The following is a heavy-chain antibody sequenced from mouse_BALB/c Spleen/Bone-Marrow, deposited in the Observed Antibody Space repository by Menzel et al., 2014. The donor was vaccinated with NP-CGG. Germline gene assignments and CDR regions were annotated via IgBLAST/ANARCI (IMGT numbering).Heavy chain of an antibody. V-gene: IGHV1-18*01. CDR3: AGGYGTYWFTY. D-gene: IGHD2-1*01. CDR1: GCTFTEYT. Sequence: EVMLVESGPELVKPGASVKISCKPSGCTFTEYTMHWVKQRHGKSLEWIGGINPNNGGTNYNQKFKGKATMTVDKSSSTAHMELRSLTSDDSAVYYCAGGYGTYWFTYWGQGTLVTVSA. J-gene: IGHJ3*01. CDR2: INPNNGGT.